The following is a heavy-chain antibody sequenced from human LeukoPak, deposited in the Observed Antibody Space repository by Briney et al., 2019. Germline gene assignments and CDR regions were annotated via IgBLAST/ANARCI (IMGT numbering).Heavy chain of an antibody. J-gene: IGHJ5*01. CDR2: ISGSGSTV. CDR3: ARDRGNSDPGDWFDS. Sequence: GGSLRLSCAASGFTFSDYYMSWIRQAPGKGLEWVSYISGSGSTVYYAASVRGRFTISRDNAKNSLFLQMNSLRAEDTAVYFCARDRGNSDPGDWFDSWGQGTLVSVSS. D-gene: IGHD4-23*01. V-gene: IGHV3-11*01. CDR1: GFTFSDYY.